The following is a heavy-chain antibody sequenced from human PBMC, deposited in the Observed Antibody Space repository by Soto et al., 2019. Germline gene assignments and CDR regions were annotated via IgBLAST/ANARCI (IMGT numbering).Heavy chain of an antibody. V-gene: IGHV6-1*01. CDR1: GDSVSSNSVA. CDR3: VSLHSGASDSYDV. CDR2: TYYRSKWYN. J-gene: IGHJ3*01. D-gene: IGHD2-15*01. Sequence: PSQTLSLTCVISGDSVSSNSVAWNWIRQSPSRGLEWLGRTYYRSKWYNNYAVSVKSRITINPDTSKNQFSLQLNSVSPEDTAVYYCVSLHSGASDSYDVWGQGTMVTVSS.